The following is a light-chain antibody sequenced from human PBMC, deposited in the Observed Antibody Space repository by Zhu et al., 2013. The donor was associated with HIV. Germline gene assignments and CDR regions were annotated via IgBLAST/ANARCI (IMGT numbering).Light chain of an antibody. CDR2: AAS. CDR1: QSVTSNY. Sequence: ESVLTQSPGTLSLSPGERATLSCRASQSVTSNYLAWYQQKPGQAPRLLIYAASSRAAGIPDRFSGSGSGTDFTLTINRLEPEDFAVYYCQQYSNWPPLTFGGGPGWRSN. V-gene: IGKV3-20*01. CDR3: QQYSNWPPLT. J-gene: IGKJ4*01.